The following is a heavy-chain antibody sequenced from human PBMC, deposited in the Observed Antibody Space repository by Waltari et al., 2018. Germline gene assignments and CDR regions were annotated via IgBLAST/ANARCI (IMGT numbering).Heavy chain of an antibody. CDR1: GGSISSYY. CDR3: ARGPSTVTTSCVYYYYMDV. J-gene: IGHJ6*03. CDR2: IYYSGRT. Sequence: QVQLQESGPGLVKPSETLSLTCTVSGGSISSYYWSWIRQPPGKGLEWIGYIYYSGRTNYSPPLKSRVTRSVDTSKTQFSLKLSSVTAADTAVYYCARGPSTVTTSCVYYYYMDVWGKGTTVTVSS. D-gene: IGHD4-17*01. V-gene: IGHV4-59*01.